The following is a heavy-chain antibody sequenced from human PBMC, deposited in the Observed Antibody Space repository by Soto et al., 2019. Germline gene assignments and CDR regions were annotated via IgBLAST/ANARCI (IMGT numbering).Heavy chain of an antibody. CDR2: IIPIFGTA. D-gene: IGHD3-3*01. Sequence: QVQLVQSGAEVKKPGSSVKVSCKASGGTFSSYAISWVRQAPGQGLEWMGGIIPIFGTANYAQKFQGRVTITADESKRTDYMELSSLRSEVTAVFYCARDSRFGYYYGMDVWGQGTTVTVSS. CDR1: GGTFSSYA. CDR3: ARDSRFGYYYGMDV. V-gene: IGHV1-69*12. J-gene: IGHJ6*02.